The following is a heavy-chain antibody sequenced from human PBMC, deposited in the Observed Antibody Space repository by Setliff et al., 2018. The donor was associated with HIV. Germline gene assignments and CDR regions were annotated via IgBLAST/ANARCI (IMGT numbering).Heavy chain of an antibody. J-gene: IGHJ4*02. CDR3: ARDLIRITPHGDLPF. CDR1: GYTFTGYY. CDR2: INPNSGGT. Sequence: APVKVSCKASGYTFTGYYMHWVRQAPGQGLEWMGRINPNSGGTNYAQKIQGRVTMTRDTSISTAYMELSRLRSDDTALYYCARDLIRITPHGDLPFWGQGTLVTVSS. V-gene: IGHV1-2*06. D-gene: IGHD2-15*01.